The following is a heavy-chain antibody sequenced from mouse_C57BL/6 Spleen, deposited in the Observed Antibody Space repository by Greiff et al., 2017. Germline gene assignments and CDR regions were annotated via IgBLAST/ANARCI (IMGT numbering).Heavy chain of an antibody. CDR3: ARCGDLYYFDY. Sequence: QVQLQQSGAELVMPGASVKLSCKASGYTFTSYWMHWVKQRPGQGLEWIGEIDPSDSYTNYNQKFKGKSTLTVDKSSSTAYMQLSSLTSEDSAVYYCARCGDLYYFDYWGQGTTLTVSS. CDR1: GYTFTSYW. V-gene: IGHV1-69*01. CDR2: IDPSDSYT. J-gene: IGHJ2*01.